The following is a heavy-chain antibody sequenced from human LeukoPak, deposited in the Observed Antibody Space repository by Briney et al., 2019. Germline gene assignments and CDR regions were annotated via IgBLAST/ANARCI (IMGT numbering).Heavy chain of an antibody. D-gene: IGHD3-10*01. J-gene: IGHJ3*02. Sequence: SETLSPTCTVSGSSISSSSFYWGWIRHPPGKGLEWIGSIYYSGSTYYNPSLKSRVTISVDTSKNQFSLKLSSVTAADTAVYYCARLWFGELLAFDIWGQGTMVTVSS. CDR2: IYYSGST. CDR1: GSSISSSSFY. V-gene: IGHV4-39*01. CDR3: ARLWFGELLAFDI.